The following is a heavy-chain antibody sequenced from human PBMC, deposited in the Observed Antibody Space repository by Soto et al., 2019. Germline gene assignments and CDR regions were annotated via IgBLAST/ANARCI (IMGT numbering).Heavy chain of an antibody. Sequence: GGSLRLSCVASRFTFNSYEMNWVRQAPGKGLEWVSYISSSGSTIYYADSVKGRFTISRDNAKNSLYLQMDSLRAEDTAVYFCARSPLSGTFKYYYYAMDVWGQGTTVTVSS. D-gene: IGHD1-26*01. CDR1: RFTFNSYE. V-gene: IGHV3-48*03. CDR2: ISSSGSTI. J-gene: IGHJ6*02. CDR3: ARSPLSGTFKYYYYAMDV.